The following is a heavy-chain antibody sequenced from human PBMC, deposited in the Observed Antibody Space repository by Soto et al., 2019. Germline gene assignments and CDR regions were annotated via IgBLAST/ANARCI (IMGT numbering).Heavy chain of an antibody. V-gene: IGHV1-24*01. J-gene: IGHJ4*02. CDR3: ATPRPEGQLTMVRGFDYFDY. CDR1: GYTLTELS. Sequence: GASVKVSCRVSGYTLTELSMHWVRQAPGKGLEWMGGFDPEDGETIYAQKFQGRVTMTEDTSTDTAYMELSSLRSEDTAVYYCATPRPEGQLTMVRGFDYFDYWGQGTLVTVSS. D-gene: IGHD3-10*01. CDR2: FDPEDGET.